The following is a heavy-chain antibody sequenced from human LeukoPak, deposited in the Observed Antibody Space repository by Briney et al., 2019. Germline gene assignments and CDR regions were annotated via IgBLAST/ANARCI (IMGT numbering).Heavy chain of an antibody. D-gene: IGHD6-13*01. CDR3: ARGLDSSSWYPWGYYYYGMDV. J-gene: IGHJ6*02. V-gene: IGHV1-69*04. CDR1: GGTFSSYA. CDR2: IIPILGIA. Sequence: GASVKVSCKASGGTFSSYAISWVRQAPGQGLEWMGRIIPILGIANYAQKFQGRVTITADKSTSTAYMELSSLRSEDTAVYYCARGLDSSSWYPWGYYYYGMDVWGQGTTVTVSS.